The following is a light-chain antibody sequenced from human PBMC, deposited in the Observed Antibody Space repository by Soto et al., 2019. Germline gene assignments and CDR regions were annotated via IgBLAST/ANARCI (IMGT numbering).Light chain of an antibody. V-gene: IGKV3-20*01. CDR1: QSVDSGD. Sequence: EIVLMPSPGALSLYPEERDTLSCRARQSVDSGDLTWYQHKAGQAPRLLLYGASSRATGIPDRFSGSGSGTDFTFTISRLERKEFAVYFCQLYGTFGQGTRLEIK. CDR2: GAS. CDR3: QLYGT. J-gene: IGKJ5*01.